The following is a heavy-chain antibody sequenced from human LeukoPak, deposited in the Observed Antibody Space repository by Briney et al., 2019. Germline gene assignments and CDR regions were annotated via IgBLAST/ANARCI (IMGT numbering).Heavy chain of an antibody. V-gene: IGHV3-23*01. CDR2: ITGSGGKT. CDR1: GFTFSTYA. J-gene: IGHJ4*02. Sequence: GSLRLSCAASGFTFSTYAMSWVRQAPGKGPEWVSGITGSGGKTYYADSVKGRFTISRDNSKNTLFLQMSSLRAEDTAVYYCAKPYYDLWSTYFFDYWGQGTLVTVTS. D-gene: IGHD3-3*01. CDR3: AKPYYDLWSTYFFDY.